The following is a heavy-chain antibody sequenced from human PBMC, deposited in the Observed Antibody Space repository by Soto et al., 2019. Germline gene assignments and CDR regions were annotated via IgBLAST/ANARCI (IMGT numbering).Heavy chain of an antibody. D-gene: IGHD1-1*01. J-gene: IGHJ5*02. CDR3: ARDPTNDYWFDP. CDR1: GGSISSYY. V-gene: IGHV4-59*12. Sequence: SETLSLTCTVSGGSISSYYWSWIRQPPGKGLEWIGYISNSGRTYYSPSLKSRLTISLDTSENQFSLKLSPVTAADTAVYYCARDPTNDYWFDPWGQGTLVTVSS. CDR2: ISNSGRT.